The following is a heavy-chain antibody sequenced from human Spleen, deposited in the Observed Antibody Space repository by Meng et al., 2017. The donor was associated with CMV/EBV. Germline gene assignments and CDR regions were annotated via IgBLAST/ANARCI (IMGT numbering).Heavy chain of an antibody. V-gene: IGHV3-21*01. CDR2: ISSSSSYI. D-gene: IGHD3-3*01. Sequence: GESLKISCAASGFTFSSYSMNWVRQAPGKGLEWVSSISSSSSYIYYADSVKGRFTISRDNAKNSLYLQMNSLRAEDTAVYYCAGGDFWSGYYSGTWGQGTLVTVSS. CDR3: AGGDFWSGYYSGT. CDR1: GFTFSSYS. J-gene: IGHJ4*02.